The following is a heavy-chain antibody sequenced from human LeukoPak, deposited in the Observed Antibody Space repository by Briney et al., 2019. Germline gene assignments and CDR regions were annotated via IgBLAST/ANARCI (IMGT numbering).Heavy chain of an antibody. CDR2: IWYDGSNK. CDR3: AKDVVSGMASSYYYYYMDV. J-gene: IGHJ6*03. V-gene: IGHV3-33*06. D-gene: IGHD3-16*01. Sequence: GRSLRLSCAASGFSFSIYGMHWVRQAPGKGLGWVAVIWYDGSNKYYADSVKGRFTISRDNSKNTLYLQMNSLRAEDTAVYYCAKDVVSGMASSYYYYYMDVWGKGTTLTVSS. CDR1: GFSFSIYG.